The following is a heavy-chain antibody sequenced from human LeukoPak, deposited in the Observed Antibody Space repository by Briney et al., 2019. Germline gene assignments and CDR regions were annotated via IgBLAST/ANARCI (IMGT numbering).Heavy chain of an antibody. CDR3: AKDRCRLGDCYFDY. V-gene: IGHV3-30*18. Sequence: GGSLRFSCAASGFTFSSYGMHWVRQAPGKGLEWVALISFDGSNTYYADSVKGRFTFSRDNSKNTLYLQMNSLRAEDTAVYYCAKDRCRLGDCYFDYWGQGTLVTVSS. J-gene: IGHJ4*02. CDR2: ISFDGSNT. CDR1: GFTFSSYG. D-gene: IGHD2-21*02.